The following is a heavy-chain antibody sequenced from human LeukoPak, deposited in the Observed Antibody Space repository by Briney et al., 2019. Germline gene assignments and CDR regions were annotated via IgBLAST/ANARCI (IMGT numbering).Heavy chain of an antibody. J-gene: IGHJ4*02. CDR3: ARRVVAGTTVDF. V-gene: IGHV4-39*01. Sequence: SETLSLTCTVSGGSINSPNSYWGWIRQPPGKGLEWIGSIFHDGTTYYSPSLKRRVTVSVDTSLNQFSLSLMSMTAADTAVYYCARRVVAGTTVDFWGQGNLVTVSS. CDR2: IFHDGTT. CDR1: GGSINSPNSY. D-gene: IGHD1-1*01.